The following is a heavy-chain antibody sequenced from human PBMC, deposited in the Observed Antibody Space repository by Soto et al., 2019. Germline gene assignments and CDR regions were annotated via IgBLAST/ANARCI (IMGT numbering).Heavy chain of an antibody. CDR1: GFTVSGNY. J-gene: IGHJ6*02. V-gene: IGHV3-53*02. Sequence: EVQLVETGGGLIQPGGSLRLSCAGSGFTVSGNYMSWVRHAPGKGLEWVSVIYSGGSTYYADSVKGRFTISRDNSKNTLYLQMNSLRAEDTPVYYCAGCTVLGYYAMDVWGQGTTVTVSS. CDR2: IYSGGST. CDR3: AGCTVLGYYAMDV. D-gene: IGHD4-4*01.